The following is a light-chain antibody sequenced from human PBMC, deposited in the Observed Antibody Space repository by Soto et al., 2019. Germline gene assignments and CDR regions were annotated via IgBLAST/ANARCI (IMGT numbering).Light chain of an antibody. CDR2: VAS. J-gene: IGKJ4*01. V-gene: IGKV3-20*01. CDR3: NQYLASSLT. CDR1: RSVSKSY. Sequence: EIVMTQSQATLSVSPGERATLSCRASRSVSKSYLACYQQKPFQAPRLLIYVASSRATGIPDRFSGSWSETDFTLXIXRRDPLDFAVEFRNQYLASSLTFVGGTK.